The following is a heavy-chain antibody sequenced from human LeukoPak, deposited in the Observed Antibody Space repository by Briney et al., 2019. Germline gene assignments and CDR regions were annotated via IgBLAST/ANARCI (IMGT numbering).Heavy chain of an antibody. D-gene: IGHD2-2*02. Sequence: SETLSLTCTVSGGSISSSSYYWGWIRQPPGKGLEWIGSIYYSGSTYYNPSLKSRVTISVDRSKNQFSLKLSSVTAADTAVYYCARDHCSSTSCYREIDYWGQGTLVTVSS. V-gene: IGHV4-39*07. CDR2: IYYSGST. J-gene: IGHJ4*02. CDR3: ARDHCSSTSCYREIDY. CDR1: GGSISSSSYY.